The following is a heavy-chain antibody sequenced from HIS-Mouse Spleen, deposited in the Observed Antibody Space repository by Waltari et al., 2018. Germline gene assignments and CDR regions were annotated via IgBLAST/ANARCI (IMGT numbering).Heavy chain of an antibody. CDR2: IYHSGRT. CDR1: GYSISSGYY. CDR3: ARALEYSSSWYDWYFDL. J-gene: IGHJ2*01. D-gene: IGHD6-13*01. Sequence: QVQLQESGPGLVKPSETLSLTCTVSGYSISSGYYWGWIRQPPGKGLEWIGSIYHSGRTYYNPSLKWRVTISVDTSKNQFSLKRSSGTAADTAVYYCARALEYSSSWYDWYFDLWGRGTLVTVSS. V-gene: IGHV4-38-2*02.